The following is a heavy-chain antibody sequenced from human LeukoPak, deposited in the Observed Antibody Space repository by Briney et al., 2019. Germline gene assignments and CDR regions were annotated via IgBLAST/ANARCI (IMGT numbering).Heavy chain of an antibody. Sequence: GASVKVSCKASGYTFTGYYMHWVRQAPGQGLEWMGRINPNSGGTNSAQKFQGRVTMTRDTSISTAYMELSRLRSDDTAVYYCARGACSSTSCLPTDYWGQGTLVTVSS. CDR3: ARGACSSTSCLPTDY. V-gene: IGHV1-2*06. D-gene: IGHD2-2*01. CDR2: INPNSGGT. CDR1: GYTFTGYY. J-gene: IGHJ4*02.